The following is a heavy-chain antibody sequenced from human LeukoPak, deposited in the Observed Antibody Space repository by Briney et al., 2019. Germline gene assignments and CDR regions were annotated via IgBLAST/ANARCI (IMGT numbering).Heavy chain of an antibody. CDR3: AREELGSSLGFDP. CDR1: GFSVSSSY. J-gene: IGHJ5*02. Sequence: PGGSLRLSCAASGFSVSSSYMYWVRQAPGKGLEWVSSISSSSSYIYYADSVKGRFTISRDNSKNTLYLQMNSLRAEDTAVYYCAREELGSSLGFDPWGQGTLVTVSS. CDR2: ISSSSSYI. D-gene: IGHD3-16*01. V-gene: IGHV3-21*01.